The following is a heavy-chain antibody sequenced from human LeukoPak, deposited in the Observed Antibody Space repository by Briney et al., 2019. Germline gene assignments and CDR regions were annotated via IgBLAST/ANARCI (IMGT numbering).Heavy chain of an antibody. J-gene: IGHJ4*02. V-gene: IGHV3-7*01. CDR1: GFTFSDYW. CDR3: ARDKVVGPTSLDF. Sequence: GGSLRLSCAASGFTFSDYWMSWVRQAPGKGPEWVANIKQDGSEKYYVDSVKGRFTISRDNAKKSLYLQMNSLRADDTAVYYCARDKVVGPTSLDFWGQGTLVTVSS. D-gene: IGHD1-26*01. CDR2: IKQDGSEK.